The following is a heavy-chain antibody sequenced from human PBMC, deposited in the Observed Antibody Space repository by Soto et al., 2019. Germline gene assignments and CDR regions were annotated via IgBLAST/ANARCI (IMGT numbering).Heavy chain of an antibody. V-gene: IGHV4-30-2*01. CDR3: ARGGYYDYFDY. D-gene: IGHD3-22*01. CDR1: GGSISSGGYS. J-gene: IGHJ4*02. CDR2: IYHSGST. Sequence: SETLSLTCAVSGGSISSGGYSWSWIRQPPGKGLEWIGYIYHSGSTNYNPSLKSRVTISVDTSKNQFSLKLSSVTAADTAVYYCARGGYYDYFDYWGQGTLVTVSS.